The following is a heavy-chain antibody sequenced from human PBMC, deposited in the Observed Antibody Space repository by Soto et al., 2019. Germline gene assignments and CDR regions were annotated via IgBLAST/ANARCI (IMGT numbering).Heavy chain of an antibody. CDR3: AREAVAGYYYYGMDV. CDR2: IWYDGSNK. Sequence: VGSLRLSCVASGFTFSSYGMHWVRQAPGKGLEWVAVIWYDGSNKYYADSVKGRFTISRDNSKNTLYLQMNSLRAEDTAVYYCAREAVAGYYYYGMDVWGQGTTVTVSS. D-gene: IGHD6-19*01. J-gene: IGHJ6*02. CDR1: GFTFSSYG. V-gene: IGHV3-33*01.